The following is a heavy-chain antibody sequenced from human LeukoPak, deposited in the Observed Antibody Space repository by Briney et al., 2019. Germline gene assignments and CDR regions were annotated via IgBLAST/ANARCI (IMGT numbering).Heavy chain of an antibody. V-gene: IGHV4-34*01. J-gene: IGHJ3*02. Sequence: PSETLSLTCAVYGGSFSGYYWSWIRQPPGKGLEWIGEINHSGSTNYNPSLKSRVTISVDTSKNQFSLKLSSVTAADTAVYYCARGHDYGDDQPAHAFDIWGQGTMVTVSS. D-gene: IGHD4-17*01. CDR2: INHSGST. CDR1: GGSFSGYY. CDR3: ARGHDYGDDQPAHAFDI.